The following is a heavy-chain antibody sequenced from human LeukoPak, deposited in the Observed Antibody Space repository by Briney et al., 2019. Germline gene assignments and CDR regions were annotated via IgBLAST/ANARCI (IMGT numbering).Heavy chain of an antibody. J-gene: IGHJ6*02. V-gene: IGHV1-18*01. D-gene: IGHD3-10*01. Sequence: ASVKVSCTASGYTFTSYGIGWVRQAPGQGLEWMGWISAYNGNTNYAQKLQGRVTMTTDTSTSTAYMELRRLRSDDTAVYYCARDDGSGSWAGNYCYYGMDVWGQGTTVTVSS. CDR3: ARDDGSGSWAGNYCYYGMDV. CDR2: ISAYNGNT. CDR1: GYTFTSYG.